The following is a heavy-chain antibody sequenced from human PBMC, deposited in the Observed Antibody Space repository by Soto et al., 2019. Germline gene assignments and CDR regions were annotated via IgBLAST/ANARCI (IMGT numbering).Heavy chain of an antibody. J-gene: IGHJ4*02. D-gene: IGHD3-10*01. CDR1: GFTFSSYA. CDR3: AKGKTSTRTSGSGRD. V-gene: IGHV3-23*01. CDR2: ISDSGSST. Sequence: EVQLLESGGGLVQPGGSLRLSCAASGFTFSSYAMNWVRQAPGKGLEWVSGISDSGSSTYYADSVKGRFTISRDNSTNTLSLQLTSLRAEDTAVYYCAKGKTSTRTSGSGRDWGQGTLVTVSS.